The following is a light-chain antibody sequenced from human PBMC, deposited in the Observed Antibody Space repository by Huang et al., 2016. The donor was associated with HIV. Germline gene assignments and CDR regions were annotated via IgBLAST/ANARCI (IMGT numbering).Light chain of an antibody. Sequence: AIQMTQSPSSLSASVGDRVTVTCRASQGIANDLGWYQQKPGKAPKILVHAAASLQSGVPSRFSGSGSGTDFTLTISSLQPEDFATYYCLQDYNYPRTFGQGTKVEIK. CDR3: LQDYNYPRT. CDR2: AAA. CDR1: QGIAND. J-gene: IGKJ1*01. V-gene: IGKV1-6*01.